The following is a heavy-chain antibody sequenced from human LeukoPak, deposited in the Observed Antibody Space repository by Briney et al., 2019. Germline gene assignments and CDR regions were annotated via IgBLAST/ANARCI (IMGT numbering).Heavy chain of an antibody. V-gene: IGHV3-30*02. J-gene: IGHJ3*02. CDR2: IRYDGSRK. CDR3: AKVSLNMVNDAFDI. D-gene: IGHD4/OR15-4a*01. CDR1: GFIFSSYG. Sequence: AGSLRLSCAASGFIFSSYGMHWVRQAPDKGLEWVAFIRYDGSRKYYADSVKGRFTIPRDNSKNTLYLQMNSLRAEDTAMYYCAKVSLNMVNDAFDIWGQGTMVSVSS.